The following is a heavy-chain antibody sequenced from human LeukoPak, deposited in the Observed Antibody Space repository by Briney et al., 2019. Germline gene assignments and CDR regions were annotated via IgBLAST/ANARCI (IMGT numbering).Heavy chain of an antibody. CDR1: GFTFSSYG. CDR3: AKNLRRSSGWYVTNYHYYMDV. CDR2: IRYDGSNK. Sequence: GGSLRLSCAASGFTFSSYGMHWVRQAPGKGLEWVAFIRYDGSNKYYADSVKGRFTISRDNSKNTLYLQMNSLRAEDTAVYYCAKNLRRSSGWYVTNYHYYMDVWGKGTTVTISS. V-gene: IGHV3-30*02. J-gene: IGHJ6*03. D-gene: IGHD6-19*01.